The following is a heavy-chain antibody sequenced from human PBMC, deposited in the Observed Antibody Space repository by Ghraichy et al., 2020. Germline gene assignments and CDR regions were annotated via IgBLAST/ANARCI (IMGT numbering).Heavy chain of an antibody. CDR2: IFYSGST. V-gene: IGHV4-39*01. CDR3: ARRFDYSGSYDP. D-gene: IGHD1-26*01. CDR1: GASVGSHSFY. J-gene: IGHJ5*02. Sequence: SQTLSLTCTVSGASVGSHSFYWGWIRQPPGKGLEWVGYIFYSGSTYYNPSLKSRVTISVDTSKNQFSLKLNSVAAADTAVYYCARRFDYSGSYDPWGQGTLVTVSS.